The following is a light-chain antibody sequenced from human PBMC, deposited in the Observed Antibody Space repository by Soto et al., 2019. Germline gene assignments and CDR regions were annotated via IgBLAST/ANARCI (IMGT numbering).Light chain of an antibody. J-gene: IGKJ1*01. V-gene: IGKV3-20*01. CDR1: QSVSSSY. Sequence: EIVLTQSPGTLSLSPGERATLSCRASQSVSSSYLAWYQQKLDQAPRLLIYGASSRATGIPDRFSGSGSGTDFTLTISRLEPEDFAVYYCQQYGSSPPWTFGQGTKVEIK. CDR2: GAS. CDR3: QQYGSSPPWT.